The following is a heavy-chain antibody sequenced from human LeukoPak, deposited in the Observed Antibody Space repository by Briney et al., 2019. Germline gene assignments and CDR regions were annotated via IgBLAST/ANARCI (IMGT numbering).Heavy chain of an antibody. CDR3: ARWDYDSSGYALYYFDY. D-gene: IGHD3-22*01. CDR2: INTYTGNP. J-gene: IGHJ4*02. Sequence: ASVKVSCKASGYTFTSYAMNWVRQAPGQGLEWMGWINTYTGNPTYAQGFTGQFVFSLETSVSTAYLQISSLKAEDTAVYYCARWDYDSSGYALYYFDYWGQGTLVTVSS. V-gene: IGHV7-4-1*02. CDR1: GYTFTSYA.